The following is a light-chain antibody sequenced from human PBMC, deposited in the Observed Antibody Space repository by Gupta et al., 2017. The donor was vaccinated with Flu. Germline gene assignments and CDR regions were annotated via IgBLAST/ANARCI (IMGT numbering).Light chain of an antibody. CDR2: GNN. CDR1: DSNIGADHD. V-gene: IGLV1-40*01. Sequence: VIISCTGDDSNIGADHDVHWYQQLPHSAPKLLMFGNNNRPSGVPERFSGSRSDTSASLTITGLRPEDEAEYYCQSYDAYLSAVIFGGVTKLTVL. CDR3: QSYDAYLSAVI. J-gene: IGLJ2*01.